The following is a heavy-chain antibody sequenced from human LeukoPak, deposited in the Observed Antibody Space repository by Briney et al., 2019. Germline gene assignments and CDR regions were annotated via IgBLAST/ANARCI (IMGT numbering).Heavy chain of an antibody. Sequence: GGSLRLSCAASGFTFSSYTMNWVRQAPGKGLEWVSYIISSTSSITYADSVKGRFTISRDNAKNSLYLQMNSLRGEDSAVYYCVRDHLWAFDIWGQGTMVTVSS. CDR1: GFTFSSYT. V-gene: IGHV3-48*01. CDR2: IISSTSSI. D-gene: IGHD3-10*01. CDR3: VRDHLWAFDI. J-gene: IGHJ3*02.